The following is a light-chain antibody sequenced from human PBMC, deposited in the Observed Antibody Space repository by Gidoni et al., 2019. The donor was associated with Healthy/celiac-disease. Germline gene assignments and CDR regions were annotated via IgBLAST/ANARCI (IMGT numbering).Light chain of an antibody. V-gene: IGKV1-39*01. CDR1: QSISSY. Sequence: IQMTQSPSSLSASVGDRVTIPCRASQSISSYLNWYQQKPGKAPKLLIYAASSLQSGVPSRFSGSGSGTDFTLTISSLQPEDFATYYCQQSYSTPQTFXXXTKVEIK. J-gene: IGKJ1*01. CDR3: QQSYSTPQT. CDR2: AAS.